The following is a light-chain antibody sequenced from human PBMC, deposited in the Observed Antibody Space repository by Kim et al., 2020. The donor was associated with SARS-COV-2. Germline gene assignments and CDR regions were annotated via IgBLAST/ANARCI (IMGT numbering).Light chain of an antibody. CDR3: QQYGGSFWT. V-gene: IGKV3-20*01. CDR2: GAS. CDR1: QSVSSTF. J-gene: IGKJ1*01. Sequence: APGETATLSGRASQSVSSTFLAWYQQKPGQAPRFLIYGASNRAPGIPDRFGGSGSGTDFTLTVSRLEPEDFAIYYCQQYGGSFWTFGQGTKVDIK.